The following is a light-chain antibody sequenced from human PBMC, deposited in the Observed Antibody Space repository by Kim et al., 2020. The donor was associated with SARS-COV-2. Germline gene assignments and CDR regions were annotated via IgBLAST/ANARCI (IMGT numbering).Light chain of an antibody. V-gene: IGKV3-15*01. CDR1: QRISTN. J-gene: IGKJ1*01. CDR3: QQYNNWLTWT. Sequence: SQGETATLSCRASQRISTNVAWYQKRPGQAPRLLIFDASTRATGIPARLSGSGSGTEFTLTISSLQSEDSALYYCQQYNNWLTWTFGQGTKVDIK. CDR2: DAS.